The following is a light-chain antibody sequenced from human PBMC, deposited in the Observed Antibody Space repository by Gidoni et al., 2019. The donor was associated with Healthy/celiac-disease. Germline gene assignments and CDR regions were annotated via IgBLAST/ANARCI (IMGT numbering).Light chain of an antibody. CDR1: SSNTGSNY. J-gene: IGLJ2*01. Sequence: QSVLTQPPSASGTPGQRVTISCSGSSSNTGSNYVYWYQQLPGTAPKLLIYRNNQRPTGVPDRFSGSKSGTSASLATSGLRSEDEAAYYCAAWDDSLSGVVFGGGTKLTVL. CDR2: RNN. V-gene: IGLV1-47*01. CDR3: AAWDDSLSGVV.